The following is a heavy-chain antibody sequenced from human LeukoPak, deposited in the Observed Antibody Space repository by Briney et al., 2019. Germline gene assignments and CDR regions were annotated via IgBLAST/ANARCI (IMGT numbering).Heavy chain of an antibody. V-gene: IGHV3-21*01. J-gene: IGHJ4*02. Sequence: GGSLRLSCAASVFTFSSYSMNWVRQAPGKGLEWVSSISSSSSYIYYADSVKGRFTISRDNAKNSLYLQMNSLRAEDTAVYYCARVYSWPPAIDYWGQGTLVTVSS. CDR3: ARVYSWPPAIDY. CDR2: ISSSSSYI. CDR1: VFTFSSYS. D-gene: IGHD2-15*01.